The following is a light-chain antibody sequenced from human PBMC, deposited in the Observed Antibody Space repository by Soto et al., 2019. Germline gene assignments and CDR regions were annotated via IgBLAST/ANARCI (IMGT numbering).Light chain of an antibody. J-gene: IGKJ4*01. Sequence: DIPLTQSPSFLSASVGDRVTITCRASQDISGFLAWYQQKPGKAPKVLIYDASTLQSGVPSRFSGSGSGTGFTLTVNGLQPEDFATYYCQQLRSYPLTFGGGTTVEIK. V-gene: IGKV1-9*01. CDR1: QDISGF. CDR2: DAS. CDR3: QQLRSYPLT.